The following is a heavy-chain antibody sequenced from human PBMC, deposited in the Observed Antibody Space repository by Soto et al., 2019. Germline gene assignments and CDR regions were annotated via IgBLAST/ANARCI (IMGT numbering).Heavy chain of an antibody. CDR3: ARSGVAGKGGWYYYGMDV. CDR2: INAGNGNT. CDR1: GYTFTSYA. D-gene: IGHD6-19*01. Sequence: QVQLVQSGAEVKKPGASVQVSCKASGYTFTSYAMHWVRQAPGQRLEWMGWINAGNGNTKYSQKFQGRVTITRDTSASTAYMELSSLRSEDTAVYYCARSGVAGKGGWYYYGMDVWGQGTTVTVSS. J-gene: IGHJ6*02. V-gene: IGHV1-3*01.